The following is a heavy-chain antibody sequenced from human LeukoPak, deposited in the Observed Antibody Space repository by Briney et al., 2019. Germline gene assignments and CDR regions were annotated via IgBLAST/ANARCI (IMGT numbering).Heavy chain of an antibody. CDR3: AKRSGDSPYCFDY. D-gene: IGHD2-21*02. CDR1: GFTFSSYG. V-gene: IGHV3-33*06. Sequence: PGRSLRLSCAASGFTFSSYGMHWVRQAPGKGLEWVAVIWYDGSNKYYADSVKGRFTISRDNSKNTLYLQMNSLRAEDTAVYYCAKRSGDSPYCFDYWGQGTLVTVSS. J-gene: IGHJ4*02. CDR2: IWYDGSNK.